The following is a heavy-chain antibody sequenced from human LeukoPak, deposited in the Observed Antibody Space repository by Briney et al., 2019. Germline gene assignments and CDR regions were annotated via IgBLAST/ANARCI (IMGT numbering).Heavy chain of an antibody. V-gene: IGHV4-30-4*01. J-gene: IGHJ6*04. CDR3: ARDSEYCSRTSCYGYYDYGMDV. CDR2: IYYSGST. Sequence: SETLSLTCTVSGGSISSVHYYWSWIRQPPGKVLEWIGYIYYSGSTYYNPSLKSRVTISVDTSKNQFSLKLSSVTAADTAVYCCARDSEYCSRTSCYGYYDYGMDVWGKGTTVTVSS. D-gene: IGHD2-2*01. CDR1: GGSISSVHYY.